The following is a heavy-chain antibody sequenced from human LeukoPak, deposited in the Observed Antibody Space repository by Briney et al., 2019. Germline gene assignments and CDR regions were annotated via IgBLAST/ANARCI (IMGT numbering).Heavy chain of an antibody. V-gene: IGHV3-30*02. D-gene: IGHD3-22*01. Sequence: SGGSLRLSCAASGFTFSSYGMHWVRQAPGKGLEWVAFIRYDGSNKYYADSVKGRFTISRDNSKNTLYLQMNSLRAEDTAVYYCAKEPRDSSGLRVWGQGTMVTVSS. CDR1: GFTFSSYG. J-gene: IGHJ3*01. CDR2: IRYDGSNK. CDR3: AKEPRDSSGLRV.